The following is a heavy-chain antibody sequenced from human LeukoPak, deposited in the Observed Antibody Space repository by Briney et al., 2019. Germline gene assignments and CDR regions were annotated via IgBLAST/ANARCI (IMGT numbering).Heavy chain of an antibody. J-gene: IGHJ6*03. V-gene: IGHV5-51*01. D-gene: IGHD6-13*01. CDR3: ARHAEAKPAAGHNYYYYYMDV. CDR1: GYSFTSYW. CDR2: IYPGDSDT. Sequence: HGESLKISCKGSGYSFTSYWIGWVRQMPGKGLEWMGIIYPGDSDTRYSPSFQGQVTISADKSISTAYLQWSSLKASDTAMYYCARHAEAKPAAGHNYYYYYMDVWGKGTTVTVSS.